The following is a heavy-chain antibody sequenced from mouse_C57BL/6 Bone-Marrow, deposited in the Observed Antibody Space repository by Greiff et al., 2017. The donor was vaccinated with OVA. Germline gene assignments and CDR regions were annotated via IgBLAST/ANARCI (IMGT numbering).Heavy chain of an antibody. CDR3: ARGVYYGSSYRSFDY. J-gene: IGHJ3*01. CDR2: ISYDGSN. CDR1: GYSITSGYY. D-gene: IGHD1-1*01. V-gene: IGHV3-6*01. Sequence: EVHLVESGPGLVKPSQSLSLTCSVTGYSITSGYYWNWIRQFPGNKLEWMGYISYDGSNNYNPSLKNRISITRDTSKNQFFLKLNSVTTEDTATYYCARGVYYGSSYRSFDYWGQGTLVTVSA.